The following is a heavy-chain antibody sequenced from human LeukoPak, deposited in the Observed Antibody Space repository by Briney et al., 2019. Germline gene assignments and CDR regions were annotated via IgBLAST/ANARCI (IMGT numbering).Heavy chain of an antibody. CDR1: GYSFTSYW. CDR2: IYPGDSDT. Sequence: GESLKISCKGSGYSFTSYWIGWVRQMPGKGLEWMGIIYPGDSDTRYSPFFQGQVTISADKSISTAYLQWSSLKASDTAMYYCASRLGYCSGGSCYWPDYWGQGTLVTVSS. D-gene: IGHD2-15*01. V-gene: IGHV5-51*01. CDR3: ASRLGYCSGGSCYWPDY. J-gene: IGHJ4*02.